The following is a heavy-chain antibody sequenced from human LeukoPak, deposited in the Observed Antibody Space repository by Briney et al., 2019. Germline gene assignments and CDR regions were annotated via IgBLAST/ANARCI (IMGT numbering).Heavy chain of an antibody. CDR1: GYRFTDYW. CDR2: IYPGDSDT. J-gene: IGHJ4*02. Sequence: GESLKIPCQGYGYRFTDYWIGWVRHMPGKGQEWIGIIYPGDSDTRYSPSFEGQVSISADKSISTAYLQWSSLKASDTAMYYCARPDCTNGVCYTPGPFDYWGQGTLVTVSS. V-gene: IGHV5-51*01. D-gene: IGHD2-8*01. CDR3: ARPDCTNGVCYTPGPFDY.